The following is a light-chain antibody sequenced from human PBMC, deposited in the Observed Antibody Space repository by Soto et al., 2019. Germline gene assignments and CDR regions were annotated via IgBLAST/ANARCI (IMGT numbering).Light chain of an antibody. V-gene: IGKV3-20*01. CDR1: QSGRDMY. Sequence: EIVMTQSPTILSVSPGERATLSCRASQSGRDMYLAWYQQKPGQPPRLLIYGVSSRAYGIPDRFSGSGSGTDFTLTISRLEPEDFAVYYCQHYGYPQWTFGQGTKVDIK. J-gene: IGKJ1*01. CDR2: GVS. CDR3: QHYGYPQWT.